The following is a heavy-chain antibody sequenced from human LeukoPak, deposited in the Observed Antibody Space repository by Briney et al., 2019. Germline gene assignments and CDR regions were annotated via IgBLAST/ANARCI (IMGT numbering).Heavy chain of an antibody. V-gene: IGHV3-74*01. CDR2: INNDGSRT. J-gene: IGHJ4*02. CDR3: ARDGMATIRFDY. D-gene: IGHD5-24*01. Sequence: GGSLRLSCAASGFTFSSYWMHWVRQAPGKGLGWVSRINNDGSRTIYADSVKGRFTISRDNAKDMMYLQMNGLRDEDTAVYYCARDGMATIRFDYWGQGTLVTVSS. CDR1: GFTFSSYW.